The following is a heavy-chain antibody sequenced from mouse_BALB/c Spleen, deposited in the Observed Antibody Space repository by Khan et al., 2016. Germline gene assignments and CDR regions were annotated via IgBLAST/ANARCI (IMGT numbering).Heavy chain of an antibody. Sequence: VQLQESGPGLVAPSQSLSITCTVSGFSLTGFSVNWVRQPPGKALEWLGMIWGDGSTDYNSGLKSRLSFSKDDPKSKVFLIMNSLQTDDTARYFCASYYESDEGFAYWGQGTLVTVSA. D-gene: IGHD2-4*01. J-gene: IGHJ3*01. CDR1: GFSLTGFS. CDR3: ASYYESDEGFAY. CDR2: IWGDGST. V-gene: IGHV2-6-7*01.